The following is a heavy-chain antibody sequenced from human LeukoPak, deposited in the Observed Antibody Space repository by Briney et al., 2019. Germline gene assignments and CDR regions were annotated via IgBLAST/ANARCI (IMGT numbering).Heavy chain of an antibody. CDR3: ARVPQFPSFIVVVPAANAFDI. CDR1: GGSISSGDYC. Sequence: SQTLSLTCTVSGGSISSGDYCWSWIRQPPGKGLEWIGYIYYSGSTYYNPSLRSRVTISVDTSKNQFSLKLSSVTAADTAVYYCARVPQFPSFIVVVPAANAFDIWGQGTMVTVSS. J-gene: IGHJ3*02. CDR2: IYYSGST. V-gene: IGHV4-30-4*08. D-gene: IGHD2-2*01.